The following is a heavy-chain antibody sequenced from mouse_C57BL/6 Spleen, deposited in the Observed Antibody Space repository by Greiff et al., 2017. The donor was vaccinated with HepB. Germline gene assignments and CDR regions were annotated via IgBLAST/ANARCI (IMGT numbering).Heavy chain of an antibody. D-gene: IGHD3-1*01. CDR2: ISSGGSYT. CDR3: ARDRAWFAY. V-gene: IGHV5-6*01. Sequence: EVKLMESGGDLVKPGGSLKLSCAASGFTFSSYGMSWVRQTPDKRLEWVATISSGGSYTYYPDSVKGRFTISRDNAKNTLYLQMSSLKSEDTAMYYCARDRAWFAYWGQGTLVTVSA. CDR1: GFTFSSYG. J-gene: IGHJ3*01.